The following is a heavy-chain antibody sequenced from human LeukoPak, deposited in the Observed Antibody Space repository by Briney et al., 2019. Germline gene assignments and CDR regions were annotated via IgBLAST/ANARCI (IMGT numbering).Heavy chain of an antibody. D-gene: IGHD1-26*01. V-gene: IGHV3-64*01. Sequence: GGSLRLSCAASGFTFSSYAMSWVRQAPGKGLEYVSAISSNGGSTYYANSVKGRFTISRDNSKNTLYLLMGSLRGDDMAVYYCARDSGSYLAPYYFDYWGQGTLVTVSS. CDR3: ARDSGSYLAPYYFDY. CDR2: ISSNGGST. CDR1: GFTFSSYA. J-gene: IGHJ4*02.